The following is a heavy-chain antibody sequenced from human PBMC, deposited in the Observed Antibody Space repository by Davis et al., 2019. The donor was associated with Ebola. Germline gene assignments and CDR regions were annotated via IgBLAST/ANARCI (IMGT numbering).Heavy chain of an antibody. CDR3: AHYTTIIQLWSSFDY. CDR1: GFSLSTSGVG. J-gene: IGHJ4*02. CDR2: IYWDDEK. D-gene: IGHD5-18*01. Sequence: SGPTLVKPTQTLTLTCTFSGFSLSTSGVGVGWIRQPPGQALEWLALIYWDDEKRYSPFLKSRLTITKDTSKNQVVLIMTNMDPVDTATYYCAHYTTIIQLWSSFDYWGQGTLLTVSS. V-gene: IGHV2-5*02.